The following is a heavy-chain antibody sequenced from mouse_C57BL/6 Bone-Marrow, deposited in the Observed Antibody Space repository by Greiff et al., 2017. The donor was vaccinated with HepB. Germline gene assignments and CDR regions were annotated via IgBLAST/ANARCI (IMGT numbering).Heavy chain of an antibody. D-gene: IGHD4-1*01. CDR1: GISITTGNYR. J-gene: IGHJ4*01. V-gene: IGHV3-5*01. Sequence: EVKLQESGPGLVKPSQPVFLTCTVTGISITTGNYRWSWIRQFPGNKLEWIGYIYYSGTITYNPSLTSRTTIPRDTPKNQFFLEMNSLTAEDTATYYCAREAPNRGYAMDYWGQGTSVTVSS. CDR2: IYYSGTI. CDR3: AREAPNRGYAMDY.